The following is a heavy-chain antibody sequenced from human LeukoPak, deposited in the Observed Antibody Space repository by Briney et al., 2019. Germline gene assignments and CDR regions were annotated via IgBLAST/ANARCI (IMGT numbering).Heavy chain of an antibody. D-gene: IGHD2-2*01. Sequence: GGSLRLSCAASGFTFNSFSMNWVRQAPGKGLEWVSYISCSSSTIYYADSVKGRFTISRDNAKNSLYLQMNSLRAEDTAVYYCARAVGGYYFDYWGQGTLVTVSS. CDR2: ISCSSSTI. CDR3: ARAVGGYYFDY. CDR1: GFTFNSFS. J-gene: IGHJ4*02. V-gene: IGHV3-48*01.